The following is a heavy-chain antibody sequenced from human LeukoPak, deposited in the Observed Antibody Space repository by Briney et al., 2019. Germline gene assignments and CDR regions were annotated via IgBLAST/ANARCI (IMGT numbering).Heavy chain of an antibody. J-gene: IGHJ2*01. CDR2: IYTSGST. D-gene: IGHD5-24*01. V-gene: IGHV4-4*07. Sequence: PSETLSLTCTLSVDSISSYYWSWIRQPAGKGLEWIGRIYTSGSTNYNPPLKSRVTISVDKSKNQFSLKLSSVTAADTAVYYCARDVAGRDGSLRYFDVWGRGTLVTVSS. CDR1: VDSISSYY. CDR3: ARDVAGRDGSLRYFDV.